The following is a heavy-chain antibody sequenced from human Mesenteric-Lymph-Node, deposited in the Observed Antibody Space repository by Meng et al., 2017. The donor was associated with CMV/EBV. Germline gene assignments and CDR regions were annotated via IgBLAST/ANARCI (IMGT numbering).Heavy chain of an antibody. CDR3: ASLTGL. Sequence: GESLKISCAASGLTFSSCGMHWVRQAPGKGLEWVAFISFDGSDKYYADSVKGRFTISRDNSKNTLWLQMNSLRPEDTAVYYCASLTGLWGQGTLVTVSS. V-gene: IGHV3-30*02. D-gene: IGHD4-11*01. CDR2: ISFDGSDK. CDR1: GLTFSSCG. J-gene: IGHJ4*02.